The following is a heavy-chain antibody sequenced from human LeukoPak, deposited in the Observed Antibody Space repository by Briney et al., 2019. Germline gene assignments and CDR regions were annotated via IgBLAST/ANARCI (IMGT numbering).Heavy chain of an antibody. J-gene: IGHJ4*02. D-gene: IGHD2-2*01. Sequence: PGGSLRLSCAASRFTFDNYAMSWVRKAPGEGLEWVPALSGSGGTTYYADSVKGRFTISRDNSKNTLYLQMNSLRAEDTAIYYCAKEYCSGTNCAIDYWGQGTLVTVSS. CDR3: AKEYCSGTNCAIDY. CDR1: RFTFDNYA. CDR2: LSGSGGTT. V-gene: IGHV3-23*01.